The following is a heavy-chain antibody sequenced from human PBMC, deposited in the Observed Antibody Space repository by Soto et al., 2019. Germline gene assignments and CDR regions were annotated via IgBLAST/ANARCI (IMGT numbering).Heavy chain of an antibody. CDR1: GGTFSSYA. J-gene: IGHJ6*02. D-gene: IGHD3-3*01. Sequence: ASVKVSCKASGGTFSSYAISWVRQAPGQGLEWMGGIIPIFGTANYAQKFQGRFTISRDNSGNTLYLEMSSLRGEDTAVYYCAKDQSSIFRSGSGMDVWGQGTTVTVSS. V-gene: IGHV1-69*05. CDR3: AKDQSSIFRSGSGMDV. CDR2: IIPIFGTA.